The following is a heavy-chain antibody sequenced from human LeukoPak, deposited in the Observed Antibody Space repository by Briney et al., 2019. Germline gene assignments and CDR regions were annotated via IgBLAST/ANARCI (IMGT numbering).Heavy chain of an antibody. CDR1: GYTFTSYG. CDR2: ISAYNGNT. D-gene: IGHD6-13*01. J-gene: IGHJ6*03. V-gene: IGHV1-18*01. Sequence: ASVKVSCKASGYTFTSYGISWVRQAPGQGLEWMGWISAYNGNTNYAQKLQGRVTMTTDTSTSTAYMELRSLRSEDTAVYYCARGRIAAAGPHYYYYYMDVWGKGTTVTVSS. CDR3: ARGRIAAAGPHYYYYYMDV.